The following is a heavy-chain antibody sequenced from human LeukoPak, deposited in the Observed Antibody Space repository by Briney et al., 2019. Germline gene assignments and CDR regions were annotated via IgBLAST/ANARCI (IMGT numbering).Heavy chain of an antibody. CDR1: GYTFTSYY. D-gene: IGHD1-14*01. CDR2: INPSGGST. V-gene: IGHV1-46*01. CDR3: ARGAKFRNGNDYGMDV. J-gene: IGHJ6*02. Sequence: GASVKVSCKASGYTFTSYYMHWVRQAPGQGLEWRGMINPSGGSTSYAQKFQGRVTMTRDTSTSTVYMELSRLRSEHTAVYYCARGAKFRNGNDYGMDVWGQGTTVTVSS.